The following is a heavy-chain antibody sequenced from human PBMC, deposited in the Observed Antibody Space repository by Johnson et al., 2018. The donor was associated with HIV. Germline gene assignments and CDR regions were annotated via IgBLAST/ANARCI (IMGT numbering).Heavy chain of an antibody. CDR3: ARACRYGYTWDAFDI. V-gene: IGHV3-30*14. CDR1: GFTFSSYA. CDR2: ISSGGST. D-gene: IGHD5-24*01. J-gene: IGHJ3*02. Sequence: QVQLVESGGGVVQPGRSLRLSCAASGFTFSSYAMHWVRQAPGKGLEWVAVISSGGSTSYPDSVKGRFTISRDNSKNTLYLQMNSLRAEDTAVYYCARACRYGYTWDAFDIWGQGTMVTVSS.